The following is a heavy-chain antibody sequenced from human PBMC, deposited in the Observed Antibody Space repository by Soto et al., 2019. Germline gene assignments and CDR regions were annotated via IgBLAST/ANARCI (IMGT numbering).Heavy chain of an antibody. CDR3: ARRGYCSSTSCYGGTWGYYYYMDV. V-gene: IGHV4-59*08. J-gene: IGHJ6*03. D-gene: IGHD2-2*03. CDR2: IYYSGST. Sequence: SETLCLTCTVSGGSISSYYWSWIRQPPGKGLEWIGYIYYSGSTNYNPSLKSRVTISVDTSKNQFSLKLSSVTAADTAVYYCARRGYCSSTSCYGGTWGYYYYMDVWGKGTTVTVSS. CDR1: GGSISSYY.